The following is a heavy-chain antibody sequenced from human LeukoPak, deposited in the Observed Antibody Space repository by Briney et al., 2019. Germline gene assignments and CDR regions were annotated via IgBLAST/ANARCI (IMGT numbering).Heavy chain of an antibody. CDR3: ARDLRPGGSGSYGFDY. D-gene: IGHD3-10*01. CDR2: IKQDGSEK. CDR1: GFTFSSYW. J-gene: IGHJ4*02. V-gene: IGHV3-7*01. Sequence: PGGSLRLSCAASGFTFSSYWMSWVRQAPGKGLEWVANIKQDGSEKYYVDSVKGRFTISRDNAKNSLYLQMNSLRAEDTAVYYCARDLRPGGSGSYGFDYWGQGTLVTVSS.